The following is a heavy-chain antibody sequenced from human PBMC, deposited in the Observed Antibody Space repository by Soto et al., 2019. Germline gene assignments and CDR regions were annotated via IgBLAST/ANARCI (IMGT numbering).Heavy chain of an antibody. Sequence: GGSLRLSCAASGFTFSSYAMSWVRQAPGKGLEWVSTISDSGGSRYYADSVKGRFTISRDNSKNTLYLQMNSLRAEDTAVYHCAKDPKWIGYFDPWGQGTLVTVSS. CDR1: GFTFSSYA. D-gene: IGHD5-12*01. V-gene: IGHV3-23*01. CDR3: AKDPKWIGYFDP. CDR2: ISDSGGSR. J-gene: IGHJ5*02.